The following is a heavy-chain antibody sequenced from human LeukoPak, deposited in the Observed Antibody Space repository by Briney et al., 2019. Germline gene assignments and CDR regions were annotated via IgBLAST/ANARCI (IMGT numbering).Heavy chain of an antibody. Sequence: GGSLRLSCAASGFNFSSYSMNWVRQAPGKGLEWVSSISSSSSFRYYADSVKGRFTISRDNAKNSLYLQMNSLRAEDTAVYYCARESSGYFYWGQGTLVTVS. V-gene: IGHV3-21*01. CDR3: ARESSGYFY. D-gene: IGHD3-22*01. CDR1: GFNFSSYS. J-gene: IGHJ4*02. CDR2: ISSSSSFR.